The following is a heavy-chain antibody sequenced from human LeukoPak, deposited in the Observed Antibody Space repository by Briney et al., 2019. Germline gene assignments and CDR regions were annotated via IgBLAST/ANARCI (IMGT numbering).Heavy chain of an antibody. V-gene: IGHV2-5*02. CDR3: AHSSGEDFYPFDS. CDR1: GFSFSISGVGVG. D-gene: IGHD3-10*01. Sequence: SGPTLVNPTQTLTLTCTFSGFSFSISGVGVGVGWIRQPPGKALEWLAVIYWDDDKRYIPSLKSRLTITKDTSRDQVVLTMTNMDPADTATYFCAHSSGEDFYPFDSWGKGVLLTVSS. J-gene: IGHJ4*02. CDR2: IYWDDDK.